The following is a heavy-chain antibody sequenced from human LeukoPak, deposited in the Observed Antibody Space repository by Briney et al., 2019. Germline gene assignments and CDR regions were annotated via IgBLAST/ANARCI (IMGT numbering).Heavy chain of an antibody. J-gene: IGHJ4*02. CDR2: ISSSSSYI. CDR3: ARDRLGIDDYFDY. D-gene: IGHD7-27*01. Sequence: GSLRLSCAASGFTFSSYSMNWVRQAPGKGLEWVSSISSSSSYIYYADSVKGRFTISRDNAKNSLYLQMNSLRAEDTAVYYCARDRLGIDDYFDYWGQGTLVTVSS. CDR1: GFTFSSYS. V-gene: IGHV3-21*01.